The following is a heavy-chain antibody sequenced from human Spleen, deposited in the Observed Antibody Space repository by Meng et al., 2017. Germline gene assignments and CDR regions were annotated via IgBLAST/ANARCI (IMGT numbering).Heavy chain of an antibody. V-gene: IGHV5-51*01. D-gene: IGHD6-13*01. Sequence: GESLKISCKGSGYSFTSYWIGWVRQMPGKGLEWMGIIYPGDSDTRYSPSFQGQVTISADKSISTAYLQWGSLEASDTAIYYCVRHAGYTSSWQLDYWGQGTLVTVSS. CDR2: IYPGDSDT. J-gene: IGHJ4*02. CDR3: VRHAGYTSSWQLDY. CDR1: GYSFTSYW.